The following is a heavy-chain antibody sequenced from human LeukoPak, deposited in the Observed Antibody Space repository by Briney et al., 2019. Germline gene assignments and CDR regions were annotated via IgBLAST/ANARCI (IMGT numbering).Heavy chain of an antibody. Sequence: KSGEYLKISCKGSGYSFTSYWISWVRQMPGKGLEWMGRIDPSDSYTNYSPSFQGHVTISADKSISTAYLQWSSLKASDTAMYYCARQGTMIVVENAFDIWGQGTMVTVSS. CDR2: IDPSDSYT. CDR1: GYSFTSYW. CDR3: ARQGTMIVVENAFDI. J-gene: IGHJ3*02. D-gene: IGHD3-22*01. V-gene: IGHV5-10-1*01.